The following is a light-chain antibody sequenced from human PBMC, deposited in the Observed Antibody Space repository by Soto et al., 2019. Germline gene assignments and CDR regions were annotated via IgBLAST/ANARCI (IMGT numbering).Light chain of an antibody. CDR2: WAS. CDR1: QSVLYNTNNKNY. J-gene: IGKJ4*01. V-gene: IGKV4-1*01. CDR3: QQYDATPHT. Sequence: DIVMTQSPDSLAVSLGERATINCKSSQSVLYNTNNKNYLAWYQQKPGQPPKLLIYWASTRKSGVPDRFSGSGSGTDFTLTISRLQAEDVAVYYCQQYDATPHTFGGGTKVEIK.